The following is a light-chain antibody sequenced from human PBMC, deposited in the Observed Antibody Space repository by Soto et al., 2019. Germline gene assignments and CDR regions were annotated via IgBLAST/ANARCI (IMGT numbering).Light chain of an antibody. CDR1: QSIDNY. CDR2: AAS. CDR3: QQSYTTLFT. J-gene: IGKJ3*01. Sequence: DIQMPHSPPSLSASVGDRVTITCRTSQSIDNYLNWYQQKPGKAPKLLIYAASTLQSGVPSRFSASGSETDFTLTISSLQPEDFATYYCQQSYTTLFTFGPGTKVDIK. V-gene: IGKV1-39*01.